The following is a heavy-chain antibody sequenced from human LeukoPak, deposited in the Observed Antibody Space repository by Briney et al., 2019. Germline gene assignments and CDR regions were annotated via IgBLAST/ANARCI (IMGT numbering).Heavy chain of an antibody. V-gene: IGHV1-46*01. J-gene: IGHJ3*02. D-gene: IGHD6-13*01. CDR3: ARVFSSSSWYLRHAFDI. CDR1: GYTFTSYY. CDR2: INPSGGST. Sequence: ASVKVSCKASGYTFTSYYMRWVRQAPGQGLEWMGIINPSGGSTSYAQKFQGRVTMTRDTSTSTVYMELSSLRSEDTAVYYCARVFSSSSWYLRHAFDIWGQGTMVTVSS.